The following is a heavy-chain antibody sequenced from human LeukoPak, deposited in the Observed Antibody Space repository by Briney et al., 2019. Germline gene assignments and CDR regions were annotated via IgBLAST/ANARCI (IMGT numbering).Heavy chain of an antibody. CDR2: INHSGST. V-gene: IGHV4-34*01. CDR3: ARGLGYCSGGSCQGLFDY. Sequence: SETLSLTCAVYGGSFSGYYWSWIRQPPGKGLEWIGEINHSGSTNYNPSLKSRVTISVDTSKNQFSLKLISVTAADTAVYYCARGLGYCSGGSCQGLFDYWGQGTLVTVSS. J-gene: IGHJ4*02. D-gene: IGHD2-15*01. CDR1: GGSFSGYY.